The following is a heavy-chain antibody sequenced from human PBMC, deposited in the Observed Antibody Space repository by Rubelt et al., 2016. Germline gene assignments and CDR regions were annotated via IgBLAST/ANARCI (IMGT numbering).Heavy chain of an antibody. CDR2: INSDGSST. Sequence: QVQLVESGGGVVQPGRSLRLSCAASGLSFSNYGMHWVRQAPGKGLEWVSRINSDGSSTSYADSVKGRFTISRDNSKNTLYLQMNSLRPDDTAVYYCARRSGGSPDYWGQGTLVTVSS. CDR1: GLSFSNYG. CDR3: ARRSGGSPDY. J-gene: IGHJ4*02. D-gene: IGHD1-26*01. V-gene: IGHV3-NL1*01.